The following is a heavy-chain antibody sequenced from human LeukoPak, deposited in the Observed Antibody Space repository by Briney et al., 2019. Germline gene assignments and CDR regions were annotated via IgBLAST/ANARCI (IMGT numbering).Heavy chain of an antibody. V-gene: IGHV1-18*01. D-gene: IGHD4-17*01. J-gene: IGHJ5*02. Sequence: ASVKVSCKASGYTFNTYGITWVRQAPGQGLEWMGWISGYNGKTKYAQKLQDRVTMTTDTSTTTAYMELRSLTSDDTAVYYCAGGDTVTTGWFDPWGQGTLVTVSS. CDR1: GYTFNTYG. CDR3: AGGDTVTTGWFDP. CDR2: ISGYNGKT.